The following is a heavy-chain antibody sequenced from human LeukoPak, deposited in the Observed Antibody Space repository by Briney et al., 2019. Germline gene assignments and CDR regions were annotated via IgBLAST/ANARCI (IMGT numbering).Heavy chain of an antibody. Sequence: GASVEVSCKASGYTFTGYYMHWVRQAPGQGLEWMGWINPNSGGTNYAQKFQGRVTMTRDTSISTAYMELSRLRSDDTAVYYCARAVRNYGSGSYGYWGQGTLVTVSS. V-gene: IGHV1-2*02. CDR3: ARAVRNYGSGSYGY. J-gene: IGHJ4*02. CDR1: GYTFTGYY. D-gene: IGHD3-10*01. CDR2: INPNSGGT.